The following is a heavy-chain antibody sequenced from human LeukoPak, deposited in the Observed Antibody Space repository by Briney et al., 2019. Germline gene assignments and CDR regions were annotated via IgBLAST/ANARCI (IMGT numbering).Heavy chain of an antibody. CDR3: ARVFDSGSQAYFYYMDV. CDR2: IYYVGTT. D-gene: IGHD3-10*01. J-gene: IGHJ6*03. Sequence: PSETLSLTCEVSGGSMRSSSYYWGWIRQPPGKGLEWIGSIYYVGTTFYNPSLTSRITISADTSKNQFSLNLNSVTAADTGVYYCARVFDSGSQAYFYYMDVWGKGTTVIISS. V-gene: IGHV4-39*07. CDR1: GGSMRSSSYY.